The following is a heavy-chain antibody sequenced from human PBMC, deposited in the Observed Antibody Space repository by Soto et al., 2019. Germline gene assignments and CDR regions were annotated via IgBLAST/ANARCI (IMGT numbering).Heavy chain of an antibody. V-gene: IGHV3-66*01. Sequence: GGSLRLSCAASGFTVSSNYMSWVRQAPGKGLEWVSVIYSGGSTYYADSVKGRFIISRDDSKNTLFLQMNYLRAEDTAVYYCATAKLLLPWLFDYWGQGTLVTVSS. CDR2: IYSGGST. CDR3: ATAKLLLPWLFDY. D-gene: IGHD2-15*01. J-gene: IGHJ4*02. CDR1: GFTVSSNY.